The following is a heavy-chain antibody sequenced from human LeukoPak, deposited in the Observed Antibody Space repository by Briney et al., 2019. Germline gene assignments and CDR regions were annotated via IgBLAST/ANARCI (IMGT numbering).Heavy chain of an antibody. CDR1: GFTFSSYS. CDR3: ARGDFDY. CDR2: ISSSSSYM. Sequence: PGGSLRLSCAAPGFTFSSYSTNWVRQAPGKGLEWVSSISSSSSYMYYADSVKGRFTISRDNAKNSLSLQMNSLRAEDTAVYYCARGDFDYWGQGTLVTVSS. J-gene: IGHJ4*02. V-gene: IGHV3-21*01.